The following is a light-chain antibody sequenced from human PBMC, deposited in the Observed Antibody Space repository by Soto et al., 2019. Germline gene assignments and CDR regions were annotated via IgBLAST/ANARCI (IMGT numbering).Light chain of an antibody. J-gene: IGLJ1*01. CDR2: DVS. CDR1: SSDVGGYNY. V-gene: IGLV2-11*01. Sequence: QSALTQPRSVSGSPGQSVTISCTGTSSDVGGYNYVSWYQQHPGKAPKLMIYDVSKRPSGVPDRFSGSKSGNTASLTISGLQAEDEADYYCAAWDDSLNGLYVFGTGTKATVL. CDR3: AAWDDSLNGLYV.